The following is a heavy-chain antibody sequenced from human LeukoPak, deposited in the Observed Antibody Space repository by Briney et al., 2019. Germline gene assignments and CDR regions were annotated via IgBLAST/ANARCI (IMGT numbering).Heavy chain of an antibody. CDR1: GFTFSSYW. Sequence: GGSLRLSCAASGFTFSSYWMHWVRQAPGKGLVWVSRINSDGSSTCYADSVKGRFTISRDNAKNTLYLQMNSLRAEDTAVYYCARAGHYYGSGSYYVSWGQGTLVTVSS. V-gene: IGHV3-74*01. CDR2: INSDGSST. CDR3: ARAGHYYGSGSYYVS. J-gene: IGHJ4*02. D-gene: IGHD3-10*01.